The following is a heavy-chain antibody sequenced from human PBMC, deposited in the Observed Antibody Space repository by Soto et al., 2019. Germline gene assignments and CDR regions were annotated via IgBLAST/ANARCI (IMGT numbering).Heavy chain of an antibody. CDR2: ISGSGGSI. D-gene: IGHD3-10*01. CDR1: GVTFSAYA. CDR3: ANSVRPLNWFDP. J-gene: IGHJ5*02. V-gene: IGHV3-23*01. Sequence: SLRLSCAASGVTFSAYAMSWVRQAPGKGLEWVSGISGSGGSIYYADSVKGRFTISRDNSKNTVYLQMNSLRAEDTAVYYCANSVRPLNWFDPWGQGTLVTVSS.